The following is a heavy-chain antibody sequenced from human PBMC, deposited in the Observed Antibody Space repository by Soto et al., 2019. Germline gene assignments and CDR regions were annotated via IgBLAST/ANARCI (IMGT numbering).Heavy chain of an antibody. J-gene: IGHJ4*02. CDR1: GFTFGDYA. D-gene: IGHD2-2*01. V-gene: IGHV3-49*03. CDR3: TRAFQMYCSSTSCYARLFRGHLDCTNGVCFDY. CDR2: IRSKAYGGTT. Sequence: GGSLRLSCTASGFTFGDYAMSWFRQAPGKGLEWVGFIRSKAYGGTTEYAASVKGRFTISRDDSKSIAYLQMNSLKTEDTAVYYCTRAFQMYCSSTSCYARLFRGHLDCTNGVCFDYWGQGTLVTVSS.